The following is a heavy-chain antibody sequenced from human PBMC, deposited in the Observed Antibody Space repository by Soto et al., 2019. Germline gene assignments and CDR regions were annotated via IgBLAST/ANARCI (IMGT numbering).Heavy chain of an antibody. V-gene: IGHV5-51*01. Sequence: GESLKISCKGSGYSFTSYWIGWVRQMPGKGLEWMGIIYPGDSDTRYSPSFQGQVTISADKSISTAYLQWSSLKASDTAMYYCARPKYYGSGSYPPDYYYYGMNVWGQGTTVTSP. J-gene: IGHJ6*02. CDR1: GYSFTSYW. CDR3: ARPKYYGSGSYPPDYYYYGMNV. D-gene: IGHD3-10*01. CDR2: IYPGDSDT.